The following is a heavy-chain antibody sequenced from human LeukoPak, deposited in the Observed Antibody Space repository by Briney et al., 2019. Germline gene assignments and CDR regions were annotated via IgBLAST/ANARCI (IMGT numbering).Heavy chain of an antibody. V-gene: IGHV3-33*06. CDR2: MWHDGSYE. CDR1: GFILSRYG. Sequence: PGRSLRLSCAASGFILSRYGMHWVRQAPGKGLEWVAVMWHDGSYEYYADSVKGRFTICRDSSKNTLYLQMNRLRAEVTAVYYCAKDGVGATSLDCWGQGTLVTVS. J-gene: IGHJ4*02. CDR3: AKDGVGATSLDC. D-gene: IGHD1-26*01.